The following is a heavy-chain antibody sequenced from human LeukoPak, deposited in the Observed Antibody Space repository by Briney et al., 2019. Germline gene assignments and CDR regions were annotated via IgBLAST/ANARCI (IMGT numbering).Heavy chain of an antibody. Sequence: SGGSLRLSCAASGFTFRSYWMSWVRQAPGKGLEWVANIKQDGSEKYYVDSVKGRFTISRDNDKNSLYLQMNSLRAEDTGVYYCAREHPYYYDSSGTALMAEIKYYFDYWGQGTLVTVSS. J-gene: IGHJ4*02. D-gene: IGHD3-22*01. CDR3: AREHPYYYDSSGTALMAEIKYYFDY. V-gene: IGHV3-7*01. CDR1: GFTFRSYW. CDR2: IKQDGSEK.